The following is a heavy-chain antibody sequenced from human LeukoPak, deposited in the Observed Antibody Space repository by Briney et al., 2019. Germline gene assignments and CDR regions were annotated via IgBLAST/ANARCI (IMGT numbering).Heavy chain of an antibody. Sequence: RSGGSLRLSCAASGFTFDDYGMSWVRQAPGKGLEWVSGINWNGGSTGYADSVKGRFTISRDNAKNSLYLQMNSLRAEDTALYHCARESHYDYVWGSYRSYYFDYWGQGTLVTVSS. V-gene: IGHV3-20*01. CDR2: INWNGGST. D-gene: IGHD3-16*02. J-gene: IGHJ4*02. CDR1: GFTFDDYG. CDR3: ARESHYDYVWGSYRSYYFDY.